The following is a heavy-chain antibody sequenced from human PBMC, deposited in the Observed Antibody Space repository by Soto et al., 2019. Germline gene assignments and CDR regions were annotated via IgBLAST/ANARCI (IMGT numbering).Heavy chain of an antibody. D-gene: IGHD1-26*01. CDR1: GFTFSSYA. V-gene: IGHV3-23*01. CDR2: ISGSGGST. Sequence: PGGSLRLSCAASGFTFSSYAMSWVRQAPGKGLEWVSAISGSGGSTYYADSVKGRFTISRDNSKNTLYLQMNSLRAEDTAVYYCAKRPYYPSTWEEYYFDYWGQGTLVTVSS. CDR3: AKRPYYPSTWEEYYFDY. J-gene: IGHJ4*02.